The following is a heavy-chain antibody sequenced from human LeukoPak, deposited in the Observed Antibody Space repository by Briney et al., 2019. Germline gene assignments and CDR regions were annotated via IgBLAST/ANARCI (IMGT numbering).Heavy chain of an antibody. CDR3: AREKPYYYDSSGPPTD. CDR1: GFTFITFG. J-gene: IGHJ4*02. Sequence: GGSLRLSWAASGFTFITFGIHWVRQAPGKGLEWVAILWYDGSNKQYADSVKGRFTITRDNSKNTLYLQMNSLRAEDTAVYYCAREKPYYYDSSGPPTDWGQGTLVTVSS. D-gene: IGHD3-22*01. V-gene: IGHV3-33*01. CDR2: LWYDGSNK.